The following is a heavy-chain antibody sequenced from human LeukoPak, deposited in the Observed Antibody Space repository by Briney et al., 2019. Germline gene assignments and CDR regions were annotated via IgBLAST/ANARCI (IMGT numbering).Heavy chain of an antibody. CDR2: ISAYNGNT. D-gene: IGHD2-15*01. CDR3: ARVPGKTRYCSGGSCYYPTRLAPDY. Sequence: ASVKVSCKASGYTFTSYGISWVRQAPGQGLEWMGWISAYNGNTNFAQKLQGRVTMTTDTSTSTAYMELRSLRSDDTAVYYCARVPGKTRYCSGGSCYYPTRLAPDYWGQGTLVTVSS. V-gene: IGHV1-18*01. CDR1: GYTFTSYG. J-gene: IGHJ4*02.